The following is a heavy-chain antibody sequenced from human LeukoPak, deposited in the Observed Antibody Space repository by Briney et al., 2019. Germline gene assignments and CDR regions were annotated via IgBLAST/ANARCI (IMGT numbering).Heavy chain of an antibody. CDR1: GLTFSSYA. D-gene: IGHD6-13*01. J-gene: IGHJ4*02. CDR3: AKAPSIAAAGTFDY. CDR2: ICGSVGST. Sequence: GGSLTLSCVASGLTFSSYAMRWVRQAPGNGLEWVSAICGSVGSTYSADSVKGRFTNSRDNSKNPLYLQMNSLRAEDTAVYYCAKAPSIAAAGTFDYLVQGTLVSDSS. V-gene: IGHV3-23*01.